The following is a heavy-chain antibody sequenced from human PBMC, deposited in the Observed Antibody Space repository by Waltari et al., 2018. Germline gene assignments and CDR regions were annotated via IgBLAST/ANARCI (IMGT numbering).Heavy chain of an antibody. CDR3: TTDGVHCGSYSCY. CDR2: IQSNRDGGTV. D-gene: IGHD1-26*01. Sequence: EVQLVESGGALVKPGGSLRLSCAASGFTFTTPWMTWVRQTPGTGLEWVGRIQSNRDGGTVDYGAPVKGRFTISRDDSKNALYLEMNGLKSEDTGLYYCTTDGVHCGSYSCYWGQGTLVTVSS. J-gene: IGHJ4*02. V-gene: IGHV3-15*02. CDR1: GFTFTTPW.